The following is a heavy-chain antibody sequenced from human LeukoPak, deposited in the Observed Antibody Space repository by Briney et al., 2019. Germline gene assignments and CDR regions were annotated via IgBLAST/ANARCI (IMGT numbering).Heavy chain of an antibody. Sequence: PGGSLRLSCAASGFAFSSSAMSWVRQAPGKGLEWVSSITAGGAGTYYADSVKGRFTVTRDNSKNSLYLQINSLRAKDTAVYYCAKGQLRFDPWGQGTLVTVSS. CDR2: ITAGGAGT. CDR3: AKGQLRFDP. D-gene: IGHD1-1*01. CDR1: GFAFSSSA. V-gene: IGHV3-23*01. J-gene: IGHJ5*02.